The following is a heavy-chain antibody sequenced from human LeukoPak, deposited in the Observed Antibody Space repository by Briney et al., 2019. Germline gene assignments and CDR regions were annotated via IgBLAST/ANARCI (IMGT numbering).Heavy chain of an antibody. J-gene: IGHJ4*02. V-gene: IGHV1-46*01. D-gene: IGHD1-14*01. Sequence: ASVKVSCKASGYTFTSYYMHRVRQAPGQGLEWMGIINPSGGSTSYAQKFQGRVTMTRDTSTSTVYMELSSLRSEDTAVYYCARWRTVPYFDYWGQGTLVTVSS. CDR3: ARWRTVPYFDY. CDR1: GYTFTSYY. CDR2: INPSGGST.